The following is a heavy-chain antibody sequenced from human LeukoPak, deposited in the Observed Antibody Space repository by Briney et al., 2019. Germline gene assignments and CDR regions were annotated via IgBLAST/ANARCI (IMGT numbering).Heavy chain of an antibody. D-gene: IGHD3-22*01. CDR3: ARVFWDSRGYGYYFDY. V-gene: IGHV3-23*01. CDR1: GFAFSSYA. CDR2: ISRRDDYT. J-gene: IGHJ4*02. Sequence: GGSLRLSCAASGFAFSSYAMSWVRQPPGKGLEWVSVISRRDDYTYYADSVKGRFTISRDNAKNSVFLQMNSLRAEDTAVYYCARVFWDSRGYGYYFDYWGPGTLVTVSS.